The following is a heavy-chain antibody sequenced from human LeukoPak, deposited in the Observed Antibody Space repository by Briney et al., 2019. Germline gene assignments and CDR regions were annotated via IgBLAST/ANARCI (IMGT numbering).Heavy chain of an antibody. CDR2: TSSSDAGT. D-gene: IGHD6-13*01. CDR3: ARTVYSSSWPDAFDI. J-gene: IGHJ3*02. V-gene: IGHV3-23*01. CDR1: GFTLSTYA. Sequence: GGSLRLSCAASGFTLSTYAMSWVRQTPGKGLEWVAATSSSDAGTYHADSVRGRFTISRDNSKNTLYLQMNSLRAEDTAVYYCARTVYSSSWPDAFDIWGQGTMVTVSS.